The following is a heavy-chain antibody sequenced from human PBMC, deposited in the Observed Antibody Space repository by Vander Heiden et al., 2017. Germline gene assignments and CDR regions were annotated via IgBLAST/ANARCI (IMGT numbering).Heavy chain of an antibody. CDR3: VPWYYYDSSGNFDY. Sequence: EVQLLESGGGLVRPGGSLRLSCAASGFTFSSYAMSWVRQAPGKGLEWVSAISGTGGSTYYADSVKGRFTISRDNSKNTLYLQVNSLRAEDTAVYYCVPWYYYDSSGNFDYWGQGILVTVSS. J-gene: IGHJ4*02. V-gene: IGHV3-23*01. D-gene: IGHD3-22*01. CDR2: ISGTGGST. CDR1: GFTFSSYA.